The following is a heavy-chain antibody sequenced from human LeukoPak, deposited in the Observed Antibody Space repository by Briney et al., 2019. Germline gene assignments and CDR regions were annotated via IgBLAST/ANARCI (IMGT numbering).Heavy chain of an antibody. CDR2: IRSSSSYI. Sequence: GGSLRLSCSASGFTFSSYSMNWVRQAPRKGLEWVSSIRSSSSYIYYADSVKGRFTISRDNAKNSLYLQMNSLRAEDTAVYFCAREISYGDYPSGDAFDNWGQGTMVTVSS. J-gene: IGHJ3*02. D-gene: IGHD4-17*01. CDR1: GFTFSSYS. CDR3: AREISYGDYPSGDAFDN. V-gene: IGHV3-21*01.